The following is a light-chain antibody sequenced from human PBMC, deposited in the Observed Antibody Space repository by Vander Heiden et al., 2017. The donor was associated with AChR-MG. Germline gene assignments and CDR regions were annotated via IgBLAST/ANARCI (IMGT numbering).Light chain of an antibody. Sequence: EIVLTQSTGTLSLSPGERATLSCRASQSVSGNYVAWYQQKPGQAPRLLIYGASSRATGIPDRFSGSGSGTDFTLTISRLEPEDFAVYYCQQYGSSPLYTFGQGTKLEIK. V-gene: IGKV3-20*01. CDR1: QSVSGNY. CDR3: QQYGSSPLYT. CDR2: GAS. J-gene: IGKJ2*01.